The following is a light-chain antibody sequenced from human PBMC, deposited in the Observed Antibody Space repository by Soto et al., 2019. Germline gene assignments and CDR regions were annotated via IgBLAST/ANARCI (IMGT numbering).Light chain of an antibody. V-gene: IGKV1-39*01. Sequence: DIQMTQSPSSLSASVGDRVTITCRASQSISSYLNWYQQKPGKAPKLLIYAASSLQSGVPSRFSGSGSGTDFTLTIRSLQPEDFATYYCQQYNNWPQTFGQGTRREIK. CDR2: AAS. CDR3: QQYNNWPQT. CDR1: QSISSY. J-gene: IGKJ5*01.